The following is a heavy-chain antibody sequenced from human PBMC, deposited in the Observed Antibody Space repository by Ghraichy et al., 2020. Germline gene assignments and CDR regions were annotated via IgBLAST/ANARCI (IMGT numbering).Heavy chain of an antibody. CDR3: ARHSAASDLDY. V-gene: IGHV4-39*01. J-gene: IGHJ4*02. Sequence: SETLSLTCSVSDGSISITSYFWGWIRQPPGKGLEWIGSFNYSGTTFYNPSLRSRVAMSVDASKDQFSLRLSSVTAADTAGYYCARHSAASDLDYWGQGILVTVSS. D-gene: IGHD6-13*01. CDR1: DGSISITSYF. CDR2: FNYSGTT.